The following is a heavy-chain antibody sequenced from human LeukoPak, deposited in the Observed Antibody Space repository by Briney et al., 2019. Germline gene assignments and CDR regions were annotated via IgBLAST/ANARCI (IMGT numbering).Heavy chain of an antibody. CDR3: ARDSSSGWFSSY. D-gene: IGHD6-19*01. V-gene: IGHV1-69*04. Sequence: GSSVKVSCKASGGTFSSYAISWVRQAPGQGLEWMGRIIPILGIANYAQKFQGRVTITADKSTSTAYMELSSLRSEDTAVYYCARDSSSGWFSSYWGQGTLVTVSS. CDR1: GGTFSSYA. J-gene: IGHJ4*02. CDR2: IIPILGIA.